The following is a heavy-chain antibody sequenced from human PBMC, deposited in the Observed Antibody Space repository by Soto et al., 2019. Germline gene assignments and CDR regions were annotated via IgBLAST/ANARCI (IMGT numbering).Heavy chain of an antibody. CDR1: GFTFGSYV. CDR3: ARDPGITVSGVDY. J-gene: IGHJ4*02. CDR2: ISSSSSYI. Sequence: EVHLVESGGGLVKPGGSLRLSCAASGFTFGSYVMNWVRQAPGMGLEWVSSISSSSSYIYYTDSVKGRFTISRDNAQNSLYLEMNSLRVEDTGVYYCARDPGITVSGVDYWGQGTLVTVSS. D-gene: IGHD6-19*01. V-gene: IGHV3-21*01.